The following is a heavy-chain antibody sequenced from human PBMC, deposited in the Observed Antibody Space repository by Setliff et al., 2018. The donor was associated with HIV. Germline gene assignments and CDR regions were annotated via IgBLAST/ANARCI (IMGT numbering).Heavy chain of an antibody. D-gene: IGHD3-10*01. J-gene: IGHJ3*02. CDR3: ACPKEGYSGSGGAFQI. V-gene: IGHV3-7*01. CDR2: IKQDGSEK. CDR1: GFTFSSYW. Sequence: PGGSLRLSCAASGFTFSSYWMSWVRQAPGKGLEWVANIKQDGSEKYYVDSVKGRFTISRDNAKNSLYLQMNSLRAEDTAVYYCACPKEGYSGSGGAFQIWGQGTMVTVSS.